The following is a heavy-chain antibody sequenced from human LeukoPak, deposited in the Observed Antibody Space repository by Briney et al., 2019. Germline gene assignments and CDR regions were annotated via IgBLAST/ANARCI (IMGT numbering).Heavy chain of an antibody. J-gene: IGHJ3*02. CDR3: ARPSPPYGAFDI. Sequence: ASVKVSCKASGYTFTSYDINWVRQATGQGLEWMGWINPNSGGTNYAQKFQGRVTMTRDTSISTAYMELSRLRSDDTAVYYCARPSPPYGAFDIWGQGTMVTVSS. CDR2: INPNSGGT. V-gene: IGHV1-2*02. CDR1: GYTFTSYD. D-gene: IGHD3-10*01.